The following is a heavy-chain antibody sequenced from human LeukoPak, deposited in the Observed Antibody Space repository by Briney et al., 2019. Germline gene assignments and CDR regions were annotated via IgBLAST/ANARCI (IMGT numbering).Heavy chain of an antibody. V-gene: IGHV4-31*03. D-gene: IGHD5-12*01. CDR3: ARDYSGYNRLDY. Sequence: SETLSLTCTVSGGSMSSGAYYWTWIRQYPGKGLEWIGYIYYSGTTYYNPSLKSRITISVDTSKDQFSLRLSSVTAADTAVYYCARDYSGYNRLDYWGQGTLVAVSS. CDR1: GGSMSSGAYY. CDR2: IYYSGTT. J-gene: IGHJ4*02.